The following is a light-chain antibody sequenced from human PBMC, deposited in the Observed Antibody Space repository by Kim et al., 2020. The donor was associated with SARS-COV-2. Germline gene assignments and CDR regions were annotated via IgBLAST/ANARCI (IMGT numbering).Light chain of an antibody. CDR1: TSNIGAGYE. V-gene: IGLV1-40*01. J-gene: IGLJ3*02. CDR3: QSYDSSLSGWV. CDR2: DNN. Sequence: QSVLTQPPSVSGAPGQRVTISCTGSTSNIGAGYEVHWYQQLPGTATKLLIYDNNNRPSGVPDRFSGSKSGTSASLAITGLQAADEADYYCQSYDSSLSGWVFGGGTQLTVL.